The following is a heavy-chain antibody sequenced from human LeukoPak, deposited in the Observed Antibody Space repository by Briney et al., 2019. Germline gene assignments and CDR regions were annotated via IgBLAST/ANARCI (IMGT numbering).Heavy chain of an antibody. CDR2: INSDGSIT. J-gene: IGHJ4*02. CDR3: ARVRATFSPHFDN. D-gene: IGHD5-12*01. Sequence: GGSLRLSCAASGFTFSSYWMNWVRQAPGKGLMWVSRINSDGSITNYADSVKGRFTISRDNAKNTLYLQMNSLRAEDTAVYYCARVRATFSPHFDNWRQGTLVTVSS. CDR1: GFTFSSYW. V-gene: IGHV3-74*01.